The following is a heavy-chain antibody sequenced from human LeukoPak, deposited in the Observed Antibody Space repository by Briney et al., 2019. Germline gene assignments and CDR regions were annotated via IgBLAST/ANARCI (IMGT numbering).Heavy chain of an antibody. CDR1: GYTFTSYY. CDR3: VRGGYSSSQGDDY. J-gene: IGHJ4*02. Sequence: ASVKVSCKTSGYTFTSYYINWVRQAPGQGLEWVGWISAYNGGTNYAQKFQGRVTITTDESTSTAYMELSSLRSEDTAVYYCVRGGYSSSQGDDYWGQGTLVTVSS. V-gene: IGHV1-18*01. CDR2: ISAYNGGT. D-gene: IGHD6-6*01.